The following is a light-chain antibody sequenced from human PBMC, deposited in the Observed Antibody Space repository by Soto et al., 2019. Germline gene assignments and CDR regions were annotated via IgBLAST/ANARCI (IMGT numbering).Light chain of an antibody. CDR2: EVS. CDR1: NSDVGGYKY. CDR3: SSYSSTNTLYL. V-gene: IGLV2-14*01. Sequence: QSVLTQPASVSGSPGQSITISCAGTNSDVGGYKYVSWYQQNPGKAPKLIIYEVSSRPSGVSNRFSGSKSGNTASLTISGLQAEDEADYYCSSYSSTNTLYLFGTGTKVTVL. J-gene: IGLJ1*01.